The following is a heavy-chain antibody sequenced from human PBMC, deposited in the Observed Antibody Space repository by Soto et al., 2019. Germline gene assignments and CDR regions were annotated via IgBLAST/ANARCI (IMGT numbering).Heavy chain of an antibody. D-gene: IGHD2-2*01. V-gene: IGHV4-59*08. Sequence: SETLSLTCTVSGGSISSYYWSWIRQPPGKGLEWIGYIYYSGSTNYNPSLKSRVTISVDTSKNQFSLKLSSVTAADTAVYYCAGGSNIVVVPAAIYWGQGTLVTVSS. CDR2: IYYSGST. J-gene: IGHJ4*02. CDR3: AGGSNIVVVPAAIY. CDR1: GGSISSYY.